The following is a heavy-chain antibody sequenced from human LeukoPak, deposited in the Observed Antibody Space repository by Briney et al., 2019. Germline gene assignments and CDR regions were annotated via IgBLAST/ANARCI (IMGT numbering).Heavy chain of an antibody. D-gene: IGHD6-13*01. Sequence: PETLSLTCTVSGGSISSYYWSWIRQPPGKGLEWIGYIYYSGSTYYNPSLKSRVTISVDTSKNQFSLELSSVTAADTAVYYCARRYSSSWYYDYWGQGTLVTVSS. CDR2: IYYSGST. CDR1: GGSISSYY. J-gene: IGHJ4*02. V-gene: IGHV4-59*12. CDR3: ARRYSSSWYYDY.